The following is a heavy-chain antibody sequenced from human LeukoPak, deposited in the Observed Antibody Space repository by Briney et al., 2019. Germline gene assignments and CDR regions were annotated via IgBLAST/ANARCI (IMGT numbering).Heavy chain of an antibody. CDR2: IYPGDSDT. D-gene: IGHD3-22*01. J-gene: IGHJ4*02. CDR1: GYSFTSYW. Sequence: KYGESLKISCKGSGYSFTSYWIGWVRQMPGKGLEWMGIIYPGDSDTRYSPSFQGQVTISADKSISTAYLQWSSLKASDTAMYYCARLPYYYDSSGPYFDYWGQGTLVTVSS. V-gene: IGHV5-51*01. CDR3: ARLPYYYDSSGPYFDY.